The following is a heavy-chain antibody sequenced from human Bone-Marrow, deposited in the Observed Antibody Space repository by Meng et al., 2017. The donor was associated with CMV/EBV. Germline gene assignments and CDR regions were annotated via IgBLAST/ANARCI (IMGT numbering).Heavy chain of an antibody. CDR1: GGSFSSYY. V-gene: IGHV4-59*01. CDR2: IYYSGST. D-gene: IGHD1-26*01. CDR3: ARDAGASPFDY. J-gene: IGHJ4*02. Sequence: SQTLSLTCAVYGGSFSSYYWSWIRQPPGKGLEWIGYIYYSGSTNYNPSLKSRVTISVDTSKNQFSLKLSSVTAADTAVYYCARDAGASPFDYWGQGTLVPVSS.